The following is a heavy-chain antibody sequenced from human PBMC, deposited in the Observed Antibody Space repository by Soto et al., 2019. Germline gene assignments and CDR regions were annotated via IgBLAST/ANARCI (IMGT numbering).Heavy chain of an antibody. D-gene: IGHD3-10*02. Sequence: TLSLTCSVSGGSIGSGNFYWSWIRQPPGKGLEWLTSIYHTGTIYITPSLRSRLTISSDTSRNQFSLNLTYVTAADTALYFCARQNVQIGPGFFDYWGRGTLVTVS. V-gene: IGHV4-30-4*01. CDR1: GGSIGSGNFY. CDR3: ARQNVQIGPGFFDY. CDR2: IYHTGTI. J-gene: IGHJ4*02.